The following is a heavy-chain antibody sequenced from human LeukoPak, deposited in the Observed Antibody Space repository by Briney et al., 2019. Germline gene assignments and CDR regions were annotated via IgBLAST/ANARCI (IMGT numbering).Heavy chain of an antibody. CDR1: GYTFTSYG. CDR2: ISAYNGNT. D-gene: IGHD3-9*01. Sequence: ASVKVSCKASGYTFTSYGISWVRQAPGQGLEWMGWISAYNGNTNYAQKLQGRVTMTTDTSTSTAYMELRSLRSDDTAVYYCARGGYYDILTGYDGIDVWGQGTTVTVSS. V-gene: IGHV1-18*01. J-gene: IGHJ6*02. CDR3: ARGGYYDILTGYDGIDV.